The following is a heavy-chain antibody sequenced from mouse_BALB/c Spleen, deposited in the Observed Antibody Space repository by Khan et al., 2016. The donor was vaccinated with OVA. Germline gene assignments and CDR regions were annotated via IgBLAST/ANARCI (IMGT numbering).Heavy chain of an antibody. J-gene: IGHJ4*01. Sequence: ESGGGLVKPGGSLKLSCAASGFAFSSYDMSWVRQTPERRLEWVALISNGGSYTNYPDSVKGRFTISRDNARNTLYLQVSSLRSEDTALYYCARHGGFNPYFAMDYWGQGTSVTVSS. CDR3: ARHGGFNPYFAMDY. CDR1: GFAFSSYD. V-gene: IGHV5-9*02. CDR2: ISNGGSYT.